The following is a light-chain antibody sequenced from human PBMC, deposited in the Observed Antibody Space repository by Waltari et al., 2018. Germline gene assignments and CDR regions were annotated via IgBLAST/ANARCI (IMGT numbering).Light chain of an antibody. CDR3: CSYAGRNIWV. CDR2: EVI. J-gene: IGLJ3*02. V-gene: IGLV2-23*02. Sequence: QSALTQPASASAPPGKSITIPCTGLSSTVGFYNVVSWYQQHPDKAPKLLVYEVIEWPSGVSSRFSGSKSVNTASLTISGLQAEDEADDSCCSYAGRNIWVFGGGTKVTVL. CDR1: SSTVGFYNV.